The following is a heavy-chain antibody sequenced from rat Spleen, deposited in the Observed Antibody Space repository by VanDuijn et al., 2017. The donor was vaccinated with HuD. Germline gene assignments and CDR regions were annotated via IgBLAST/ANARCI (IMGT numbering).Heavy chain of an antibody. Sequence: EVKLVESGGGLVQPGRSLKLACAASGFYFNDCWMGWVRQAPGKGLEWIGEINKNSRTIKYSPSLRDRFTISRDNAQNTLYLQMSKLGSEDTAIYYCARHGYDGSYYYWDYWGQGVMVTVSS. CDR3: ARHGYDGSYYYWDY. D-gene: IGHD1-12*02. J-gene: IGHJ2*01. CDR1: GFYFNDCW. V-gene: IGHV4-2*01. CDR2: INKNSRTI.